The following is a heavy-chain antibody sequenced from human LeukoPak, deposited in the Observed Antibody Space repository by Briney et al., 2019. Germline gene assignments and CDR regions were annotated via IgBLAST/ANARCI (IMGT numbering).Heavy chain of an antibody. CDR2: ISGSGRST. V-gene: IGHV3-23*01. CDR1: GFTFSSYA. J-gene: IGHJ3*02. CDR3: AKDRVEMATIHAFDI. D-gene: IGHD5-24*01. Sequence: PGGSLRLSCAASGFTFSSYAMSWVRQAPGKGLEWASAISGSGRSTYYADSVKGRFTISRDNSKNTLYLQMNSLRAEDTAVYYCAKDRVEMATIHAFDIWGQGTMVTVSS.